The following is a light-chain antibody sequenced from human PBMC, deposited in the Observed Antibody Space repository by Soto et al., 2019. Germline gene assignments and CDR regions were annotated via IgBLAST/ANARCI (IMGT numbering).Light chain of an antibody. V-gene: IGKV3-20*01. CDR3: QQYGDSPQT. CDR2: GAS. CDR1: QSVSSSY. J-gene: IGKJ1*01. Sequence: ETVMTQSPDTLSVSPGERATLSCRASQSVSSSYLAWYQQKPGQAPRLLIYGASNRATAIPDRFSGSGFGTDFTLTITRLEPEDFAVYYCQQYGDSPQTFGPGTKVDIK.